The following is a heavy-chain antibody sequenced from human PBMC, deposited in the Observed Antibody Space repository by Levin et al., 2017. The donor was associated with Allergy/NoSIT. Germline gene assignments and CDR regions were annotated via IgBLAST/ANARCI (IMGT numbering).Heavy chain of an antibody. CDR1: GFTFSSYA. CDR3: ARDRTDYYYYYMDV. J-gene: IGHJ6*03. Sequence: GGSLRLSCAASGFTFSSYAMHWVRQAPGKGLEWVAVISYDGSNKYYADSVKGRFTISRDNSKNTLYLQMNSLRAEDTAVYYCARDRTDYYYYYMDVWGKGTTVTVSS. V-gene: IGHV3-30-3*01. CDR2: ISYDGSNK.